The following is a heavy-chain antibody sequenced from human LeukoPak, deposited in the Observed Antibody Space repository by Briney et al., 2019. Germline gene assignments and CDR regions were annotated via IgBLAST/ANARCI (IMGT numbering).Heavy chain of an antibody. J-gene: IGHJ5*02. D-gene: IGHD5-24*01. V-gene: IGHV1-24*01. CDR3: ATGGDGYNSGVDWFDP. CDR2: FDPEDGET. CDR1: GYTLTELS. Sequence: ASVKVSCKVSGYTLTELSMHWVRQAPGKGLEWMGGFDPEDGETIYAQKFQGRVTMTEDTSTATAYMELSSLRSEDTAVYYCATGGDGYNSGVDWFDPWGQGTLVTVSS.